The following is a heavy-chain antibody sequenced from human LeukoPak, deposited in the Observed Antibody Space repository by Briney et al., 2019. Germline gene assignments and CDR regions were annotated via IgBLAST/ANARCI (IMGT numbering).Heavy chain of an antibody. CDR1: GFTFSSYA. V-gene: IGHV3-21*01. CDR3: ARGADGVSSNSRGWFDP. D-gene: IGHD2-15*01. Sequence: GGSLRLSCAASGFTFSSYAMSWVRQAPGKGLEWVSSISTSSSYIYYADSVKGRFTISRADARNSLYLQMNTLRAEDTAVYSCARGADGVSSNSRGWFDPWGQGTLVTVSS. J-gene: IGHJ5*02. CDR2: ISTSSSYI.